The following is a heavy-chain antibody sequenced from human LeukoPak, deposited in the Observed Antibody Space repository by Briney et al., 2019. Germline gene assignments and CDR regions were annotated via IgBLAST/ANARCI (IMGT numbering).Heavy chain of an antibody. CDR3: AKSSSSWSYYFNY. V-gene: IGHV3-23*01. CDR1: GFTFSGYA. CDR2: ITITGSSP. J-gene: IGHJ4*02. Sequence: GGSLRLSCAASGFTFSGYAMAWVRQAPGKGLEWVSSITITGSSPSYADSVKGRFTVSRDNSRNTLYLQMNSLRAEDTAVYFCAKSSSSWSYYFNYWGQGTLVTVSS. D-gene: IGHD6-13*01.